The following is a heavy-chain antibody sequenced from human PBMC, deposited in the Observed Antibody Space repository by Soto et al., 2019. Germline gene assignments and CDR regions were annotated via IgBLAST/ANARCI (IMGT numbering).Heavy chain of an antibody. CDR3: AREQVGAVAY. CDR1: GYTFTSYD. J-gene: IGHJ4*02. Sequence: QVQLVQSGAEVKKPGASVKVSCKASGYTFTSYDINWVRQATGQGLEWMGWMNPNSGNTGYAQKFQGRVTMTRNTSRTAAYMELSSLSSEDAAVYSCAREQVGAVAYWSQGTLVTVSS. V-gene: IGHV1-8*01. CDR2: MNPNSGNT. D-gene: IGHD1-26*01.